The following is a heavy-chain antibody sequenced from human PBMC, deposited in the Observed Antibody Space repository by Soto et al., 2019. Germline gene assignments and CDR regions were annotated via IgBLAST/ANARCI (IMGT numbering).Heavy chain of an antibody. V-gene: IGHV1-18*01. J-gene: IGHJ2*01. CDR2: ISPKFGRT. D-gene: IGHD2-15*01. Sequence: QVQLVQSGPEVKKAGASVKVSCTAPTDYIFLAYGFDWVRQAPGQGLEWMGWISPKFGRTNYARTLQDRFTMTNDVSTNSVSMELRDLRSDDTTVYYCARDDCNGGSCDGGHYLDLWGRGTPISVSS. CDR3: ARDDCNGGSCDGGHYLDL. CDR1: DYIFLAYG.